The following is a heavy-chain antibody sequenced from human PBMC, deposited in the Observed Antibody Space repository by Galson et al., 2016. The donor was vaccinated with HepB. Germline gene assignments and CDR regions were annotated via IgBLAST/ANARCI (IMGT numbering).Heavy chain of an antibody. Sequence: SLRLSCAGSGLTFSGHSMNWVRQAPGKGLEWVSSISGNSVYIEVPDSLKGRFTISRDNAKNSVYLQMGSLRAEDTAVYYCASFETRGGLSRDFDHWGQGTLVTVSS. J-gene: IGHJ4*02. D-gene: IGHD2-15*01. V-gene: IGHV3-21*01. CDR3: ASFETRGGLSRDFDH. CDR2: ISGNSVYI. CDR1: GLTFSGHS.